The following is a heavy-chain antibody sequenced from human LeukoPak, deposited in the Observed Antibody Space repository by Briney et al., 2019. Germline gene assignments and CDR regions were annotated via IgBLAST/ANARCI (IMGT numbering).Heavy chain of an antibody. CDR2: IYTSGST. Sequence: PSETLSLTCTVSGVSISSYYWSWIRQPAGKGLERIGRIYTSGSTKYNPSLKSRVTMSVDTSKNQFSLKLSSVTAADTAVYYCVRTYCSTTSCYRDTSDIWGQGTMVTVSS. J-gene: IGHJ3*02. V-gene: IGHV4-4*07. CDR1: GVSISSYY. CDR3: VRTYCSTTSCYRDTSDI. D-gene: IGHD2-2*01.